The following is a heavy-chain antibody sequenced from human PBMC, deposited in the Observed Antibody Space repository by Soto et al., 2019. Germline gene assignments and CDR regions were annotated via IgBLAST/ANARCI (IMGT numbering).Heavy chain of an antibody. D-gene: IGHD2-15*01. Sequence: GGSLRLSCAASGFTFSSYGMHWVRQAPGKGLEWVAVIWYDGSNKYYADSVKGRFTISRDNSKNTLYLQMNSLRAEDTAVYYCARDWTEYCSGGSCYSVPWFDPWGQGTLVTVSS. V-gene: IGHV3-33*01. J-gene: IGHJ5*02. CDR2: IWYDGSNK. CDR1: GFTFSSYG. CDR3: ARDWTEYCSGGSCYSVPWFDP.